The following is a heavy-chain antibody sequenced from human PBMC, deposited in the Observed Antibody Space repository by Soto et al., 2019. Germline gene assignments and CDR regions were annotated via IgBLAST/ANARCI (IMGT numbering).Heavy chain of an antibody. Sequence: GSLRLSCDASGFTFSSHGMTWVRQAPGKGLEWVAFISSTSSTKNYADSVKGRFTISRDNTKNSLYLQMSSLRDEDTAVYYCARRITMVRGPYYYYGMDVWGQGTTVTVSS. CDR1: GFTFSSHG. CDR2: ISSTSSTK. D-gene: IGHD3-10*01. V-gene: IGHV3-48*02. J-gene: IGHJ6*02. CDR3: ARRITMVRGPYYYYGMDV.